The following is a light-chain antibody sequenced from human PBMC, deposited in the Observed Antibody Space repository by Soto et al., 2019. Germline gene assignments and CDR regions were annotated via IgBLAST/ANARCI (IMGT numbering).Light chain of an antibody. V-gene: IGLV2-14*01. J-gene: IGLJ1*01. CDR2: DVS. CDR1: SSDVGGYNY. CDR3: CSYTTSNTRQIV. Sequence: QSVLTQPASVSGSPGQSITISCTGTSSDVGGYNYVSWYQQHPGKAPKFMIYDVSNRPSGVSNRSSGSKSGNTASLTISGLQAEDEADYYCCSYTTSNTRQIVFGTGTEVTVL.